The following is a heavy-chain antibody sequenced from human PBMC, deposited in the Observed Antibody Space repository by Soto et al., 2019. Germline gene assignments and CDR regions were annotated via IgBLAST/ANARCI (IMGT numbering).Heavy chain of an antibody. CDR3: ARAPRYSGYDWYYYYMDV. V-gene: IGHV3-21*01. CDR1: GFTFSSYS. D-gene: IGHD5-12*01. J-gene: IGHJ6*03. CDR2: ISSSSSYI. Sequence: GGSLRLSCAASGFTFSSYSMNWVRQAPGKGLEWVSSISSSSSYIYYADSVKGRFTISRDNAKNSLYLQMNSLRAEDTAVYYCARAPRYSGYDWYYYYMDVWGKGTKVTVSS.